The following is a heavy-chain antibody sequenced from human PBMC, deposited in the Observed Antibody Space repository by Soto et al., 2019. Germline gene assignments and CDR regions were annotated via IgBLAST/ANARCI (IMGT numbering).Heavy chain of an antibody. CDR3: ARERLSRTVTTVEGEDYYYGMDV. CDR1: GYTFTGYY. CDR2: INPNSGGT. Sequence: QVQLVQSGAEVKKPGASVKVSCKASGYTFTGYYMHWVRQAPGQGLEWMGWINPNSGGTNYAQKFQGRVTMPRDTSISTAYMELSRLRSDDTAVYYCARERLSRTVTTVEGEDYYYGMDVWGQGTTVTVSS. D-gene: IGHD4-17*01. V-gene: IGHV1-2*02. J-gene: IGHJ6*02.